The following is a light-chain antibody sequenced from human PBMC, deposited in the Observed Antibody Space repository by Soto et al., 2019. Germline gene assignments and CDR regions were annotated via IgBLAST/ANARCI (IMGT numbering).Light chain of an antibody. J-gene: IGLJ2*01. V-gene: IGLV2-14*03. CDR1: SSDIGSYNY. Sequence: QSALTQPASVSGSPGQSITISCTGTSSDIGSYNYVSWYQHHPGKAPKLMIHDVSDRPSGVSNRFSGSKSGNTASLTISGLQAEDEAAYYCSTYTSRTTLVFGGGTKLT. CDR2: DVS. CDR3: STYTSRTTLV.